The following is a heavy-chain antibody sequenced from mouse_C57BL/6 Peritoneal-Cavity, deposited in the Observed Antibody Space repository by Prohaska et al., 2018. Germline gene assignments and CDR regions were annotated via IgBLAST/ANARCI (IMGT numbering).Heavy chain of an antibody. D-gene: IGHD2-4*01. CDR3: ARGDYDVDYAMDY. J-gene: IGHJ4*01. Sequence: PSQSLSLTCSVTGYSITSGYYWNLIRQFPGNKLEWMGYISYDGSNNYNPSLKNRISITRDTSKNQFFLKLNSVTTEDTATYYCARGDYDVDYAMDYWGQGTSVTVSS. V-gene: IGHV3-6*01. CDR2: ISYDGSN. CDR1: GYSITSGYY.